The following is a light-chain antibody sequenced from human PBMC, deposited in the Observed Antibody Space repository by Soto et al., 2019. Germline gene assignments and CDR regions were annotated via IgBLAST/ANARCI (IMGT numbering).Light chain of an antibody. Sequence: QSVLTQPASVSGSPGQSITISCTGTSSDVGGYNYVSWYQQHPGKAPKLMIYDVSNRPSGVSNRFSGSKSGNTASLTISGLQAEDEADYYCSSYTSSSTPVVFGGWTKLTFL. CDR3: SSYTSSSTPVV. CDR1: SSDVGGYNY. V-gene: IGLV2-14*01. CDR2: DVS. J-gene: IGLJ2*01.